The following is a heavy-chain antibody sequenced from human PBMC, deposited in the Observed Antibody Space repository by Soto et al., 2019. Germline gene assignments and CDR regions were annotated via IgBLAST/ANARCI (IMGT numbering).Heavy chain of an antibody. CDR3: ERADCTGAYCYSWPSNYGVDF. D-gene: IGHD2-8*02. CDR2: IWYDGSNK. CDR1: GFTFNTYG. J-gene: IGHJ6*02. Sequence: QVQLLESGGGVVQPGGSLRLSCTTSGFTFNTYGMHWVRQAPGKGLEWVSIIWYDGSNKYYADSVKGRFTISRDNSKNKLYLQMNSLRADDTALYYCERADCTGAYCYSWPSNYGVDFWGQGTTVTVSS. V-gene: IGHV3-33*08.